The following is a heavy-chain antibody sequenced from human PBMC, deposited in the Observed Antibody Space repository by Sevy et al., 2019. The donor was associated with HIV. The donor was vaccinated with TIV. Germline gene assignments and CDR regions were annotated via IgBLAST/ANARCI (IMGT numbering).Heavy chain of an antibody. CDR2: IRYDGSDK. CDR3: AKDLAGPGRRYFDY. V-gene: IGHV3-30*02. CDR1: GFIFSNFG. J-gene: IGHJ4*02. Sequence: GGSLRLSCAASGFIFSNFGMHWVRQVPGKGLEWVTFIRYDGSDKYYAASVKGRFTISRDDYKNTLYLQMDSLTAEDTAIYYCAKDLAGPGRRYFDYWGQGTLVTVSS. D-gene: IGHD6-13*01.